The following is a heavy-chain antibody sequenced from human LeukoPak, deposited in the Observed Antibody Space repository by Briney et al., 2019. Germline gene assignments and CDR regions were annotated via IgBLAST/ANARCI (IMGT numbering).Heavy chain of an antibody. D-gene: IGHD2-8*01. V-gene: IGHV1-46*01. Sequence: ASVKVSYKASGLTLTPIYMHWVRQAPGQGLEWMAVLYPGGDRAIYAQRFQGRLTLTRDTSTNTVYMEVSSLASEDTAVYYCASEVPRTSRFDHWGQGTLVTVSS. CDR1: GLTLTPIY. CDR2: LYPGGDRA. J-gene: IGHJ4*02. CDR3: ASEVPRTSRFDH.